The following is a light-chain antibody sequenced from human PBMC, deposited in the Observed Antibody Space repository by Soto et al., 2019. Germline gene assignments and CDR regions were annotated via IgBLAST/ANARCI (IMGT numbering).Light chain of an antibody. CDR1: NIGSQG. CDR3: QVWHTNSDHVV. J-gene: IGLJ2*01. CDR2: DNS. Sequence: SYELTQPPSVSVAPGQTATISCGGNNIGSQGVHWYQQKPPQAPVLVVYDNSDRPSGIPERFSGSKSENTAILTISRVEAGDDADYYCQVWHTNSDHVVFGGGTKVTAL. V-gene: IGLV3-21*02.